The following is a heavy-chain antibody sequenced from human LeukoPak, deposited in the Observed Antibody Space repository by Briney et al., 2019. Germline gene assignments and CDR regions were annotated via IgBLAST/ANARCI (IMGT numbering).Heavy chain of an antibody. V-gene: IGHV1-2*06. D-gene: IGHD1-7*01. CDR2: INPNSGDT. CDR1: GYTFTGHY. J-gene: IGHJ6*02. Sequence: ASVKVSCKASGYTFTGHYVHWVRQAPGQGLEWMGRINPNSGDTNYAQKFQGRVTMTRDTSISTAYMELSRLRSDDTAVYYCARDSGTSYGMDVWGQGTTVTVSS. CDR3: ARDSGTSYGMDV.